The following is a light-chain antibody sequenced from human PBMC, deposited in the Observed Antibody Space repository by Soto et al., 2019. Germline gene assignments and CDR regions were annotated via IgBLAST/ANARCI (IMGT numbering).Light chain of an antibody. J-gene: IGLJ2*01. V-gene: IGLV2-23*01. CDR2: EGS. Sequence: QSALTQPASVSGSPGQSITISGTGTSSDVGSYNLVSWYQQHPGKAPKLMLYEGSKRPSGVSNRFSGSKSGNTASLTISGLQAEDEADYYCCSYAGSSTWVFGGGTTLTVL. CDR3: CSYAGSSTWV. CDR1: SSDVGSYNL.